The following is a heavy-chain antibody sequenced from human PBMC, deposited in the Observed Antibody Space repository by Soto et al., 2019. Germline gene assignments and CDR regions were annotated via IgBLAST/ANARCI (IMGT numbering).Heavy chain of an antibody. J-gene: IGHJ4*02. Sequence: SETLSLTCTVSGGSISSSSYYWGWIRQPPGKGLEWIGSIYYSGSTYYNPSLKSRVTISVDTSKNQFSLKLSSVTAADTAVYYCARGAAYGGYFDYWGQGTLVTVSS. CDR2: IYYSGST. V-gene: IGHV4-39*07. CDR1: GGSISSSSYY. D-gene: IGHD4-17*01. CDR3: ARGAAYGGYFDY.